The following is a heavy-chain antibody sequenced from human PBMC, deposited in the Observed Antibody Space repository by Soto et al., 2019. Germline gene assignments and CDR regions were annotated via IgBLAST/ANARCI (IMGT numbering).Heavy chain of an antibody. CDR3: ARVARYYDFWSGYYTGAFDI. J-gene: IGHJ3*02. V-gene: IGHV4-34*01. CDR1: GGSFSGYY. CDR2: INHSGST. D-gene: IGHD3-3*01. Sequence: SETLSLTCAVYGGSFSGYYWSWIRQPPGKGLEWIGEINHSGSTNYNPTLKSRVTISVDTSKNQFSLKLSSVTAADTAVYYCARVARYYDFWSGYYTGAFDIWGQGTMVTVSS.